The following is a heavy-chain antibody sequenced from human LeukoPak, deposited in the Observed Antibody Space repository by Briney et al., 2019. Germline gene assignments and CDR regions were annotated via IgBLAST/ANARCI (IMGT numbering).Heavy chain of an antibody. V-gene: IGHV3-23*01. J-gene: IGHJ4*02. D-gene: IGHD3-22*01. CDR3: AKDRDSSGRYRFDY. Sequence: QPGGSLRLSCAASGFTFNAYALSWVRQAPGKGLEWVSVISGNSGTTYYADSVKGRFTTSRDNSKKTPYLQMSSLGADDTAVYYCAKDRDSSGRYRFDYWGQGTLVTVSS. CDR1: GFTFNAYA. CDR2: ISGNSGTT.